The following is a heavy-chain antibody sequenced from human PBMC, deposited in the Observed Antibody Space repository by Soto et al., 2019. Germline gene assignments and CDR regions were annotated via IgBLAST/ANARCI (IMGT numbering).Heavy chain of an antibody. V-gene: IGHV3-73*02. D-gene: IGHD3-9*01. CDR1: GFTFSGSA. CDR3: TTPSINYDILTDYFNY. Sequence: EVQLVESGGGLVQPGGSLKLSCAASGFTFSGSAMHWVRQAPGKGLEWVGRIRSKANSDATVYAASVKGRFTISRDDLMNTSYLQMNSLKTEDTAVYYCTTPSINYDILTDYFNYWGQGSLVTVSS. CDR2: IRSKANSDAT. J-gene: IGHJ4*02.